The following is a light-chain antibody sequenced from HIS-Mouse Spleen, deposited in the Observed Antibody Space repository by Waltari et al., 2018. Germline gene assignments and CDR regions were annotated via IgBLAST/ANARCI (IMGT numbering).Light chain of an antibody. Sequence: DIQMTQSPSSPSASVGDRVTITCQASQDISNYLNWYQQKPGKAPKLLIYDASNLETGVPSRFSGSGSGTDFTFTISSLQPEDIATYYCQQYDNLLSFGQGTKVEIK. V-gene: IGKV1-33*01. J-gene: IGKJ1*01. CDR2: DAS. CDR1: QDISNY. CDR3: QQYDNLLS.